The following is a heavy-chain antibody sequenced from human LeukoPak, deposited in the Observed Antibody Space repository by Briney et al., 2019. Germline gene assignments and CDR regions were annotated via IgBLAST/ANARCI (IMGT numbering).Heavy chain of an antibody. Sequence: SETLSLTCAVYGGSFSGYYWSWIRQPPGKGLEWIGEINHSGSTNYNPSLKSRVTISVDTSKNQFSLKLSSVTAADTAVYYCARGSVSSGYHHYFDYWGQGTLSPSPQ. CDR3: ARGSVSSGYHHYFDY. V-gene: IGHV4-34*01. CDR1: GGSFSGYY. J-gene: IGHJ4*02. D-gene: IGHD3-22*01. CDR2: INHSGST.